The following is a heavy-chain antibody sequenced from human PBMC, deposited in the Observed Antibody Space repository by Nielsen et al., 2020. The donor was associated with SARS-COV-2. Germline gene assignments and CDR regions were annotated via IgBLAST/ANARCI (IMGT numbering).Heavy chain of an antibody. V-gene: IGHV4-4*02. CDR3: ARDHIGGYYDSSGYPGRYYYYGMDV. Sequence: SETLSLTCAVSGGSISSSNWWSWVRQPPGKGLEWIGEIYHSGSTNYNPSLKSRVTISVDKSKNQFSLKLSSVTAADTAVYYCARDHIGGYYDSSGYPGRYYYYGMDVWGQGTTVTVSS. CDR1: GGSISSSNW. J-gene: IGHJ6*02. D-gene: IGHD3-22*01. CDR2: IYHSGST.